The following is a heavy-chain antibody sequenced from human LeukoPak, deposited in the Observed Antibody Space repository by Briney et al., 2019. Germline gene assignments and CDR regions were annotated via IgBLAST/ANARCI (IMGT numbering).Heavy chain of an antibody. V-gene: IGHV3-9*01. J-gene: IGHJ4*02. D-gene: IGHD1-26*01. CDR2: ISRNSGTI. Sequence: GGSLRLSCAASGFTFDDYAMHWVRQAPGKGLEWVSGISRNSGTIGYADSVKGRFTISRDNAKNSLYLQMNSLRAEDTALYYCAKDLTPSIVGVDNWGQGTLVTVSS. CDR1: GFTFDDYA. CDR3: AKDLTPSIVGVDN.